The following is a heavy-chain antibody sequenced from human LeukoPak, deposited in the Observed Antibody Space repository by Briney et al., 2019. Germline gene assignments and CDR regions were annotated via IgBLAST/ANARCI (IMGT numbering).Heavy chain of an antibody. Sequence: GGSLRPSCAASGFTFSSYAMHWVRQAPGKGLEWVAVISYDGSNKYYADSVKGRFTISRDNSKNTLYLQMNSLRAEDTAVYYCARAYWDYYDSSGHPDAFDIWGQGTMVTVSS. D-gene: IGHD3-22*01. J-gene: IGHJ3*02. CDR2: ISYDGSNK. CDR3: ARAYWDYYDSSGHPDAFDI. V-gene: IGHV3-30*04. CDR1: GFTFSSYA.